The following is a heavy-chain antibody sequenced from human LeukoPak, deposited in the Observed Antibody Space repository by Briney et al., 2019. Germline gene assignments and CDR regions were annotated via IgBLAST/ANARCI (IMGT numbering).Heavy chain of an antibody. D-gene: IGHD1-14*01. CDR1: VYTLTELS. Sequence: AAVKVSCKVSVYTLTELSMHWVRQAPGKGLEWMGGFDPEDGETIYAQKFQGRVTMTEDTSTDTAYMELSSLRSEDTAVYYCVCRTNEPYAFDTWGQGTMVTVSS. CDR3: VCRTNEPYAFDT. CDR2: FDPEDGET. J-gene: IGHJ3*02. V-gene: IGHV1-24*01.